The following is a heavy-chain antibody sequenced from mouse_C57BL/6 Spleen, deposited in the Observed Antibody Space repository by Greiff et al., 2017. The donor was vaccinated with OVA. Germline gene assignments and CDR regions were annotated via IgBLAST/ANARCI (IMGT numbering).Heavy chain of an antibody. Sequence: EVKVVESGGGLVKPGGSLKLSCAASGFTFSDYGMHWVRQAPEKGLEWVAYISSGSSTIYYADTVKGRFTISRDNAKNTLFLQMTSPRSEDTAMYYCARDGYYVLFDYWGQGTTLTVSS. V-gene: IGHV5-17*01. D-gene: IGHD2-3*01. J-gene: IGHJ2*01. CDR1: GFTFSDYG. CDR3: ARDGYYVLFDY. CDR2: ISSGSSTI.